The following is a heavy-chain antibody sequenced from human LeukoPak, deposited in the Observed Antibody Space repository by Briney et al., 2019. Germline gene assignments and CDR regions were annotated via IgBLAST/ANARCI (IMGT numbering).Heavy chain of an antibody. J-gene: IGHJ3*02. CDR1: GFTFSTYG. CDR2: ISYDGSNK. D-gene: IGHD3-22*01. Sequence: GGSLRLSCAASGFTFSTYGMHWVRQAPGKGLEWVAVISYDGSNKYYVDSVKGRFTISRDNSKNTLYLQMNTLKAEDTAVYYCAKDYYDSSGYLDDFDIWGQGTMVTVSS. V-gene: IGHV3-30*18. CDR3: AKDYYDSSGYLDDFDI.